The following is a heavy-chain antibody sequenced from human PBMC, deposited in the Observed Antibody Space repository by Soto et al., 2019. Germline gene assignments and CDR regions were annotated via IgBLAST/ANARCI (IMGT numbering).Heavy chain of an antibody. V-gene: IGHV4-59*08. Sequence: SETLSLTWSVSGVSLSSYYLSWLRPPPGKGLEWIGYIYYSGSTNYNPSLKSRVSISVDTSKNQFSLDLSSVTAADTAVYYCDTMGPPVTGLYYLDYRGQGTLVTVSS. CDR3: DTMGPPVTGLYYLDY. J-gene: IGHJ4*02. D-gene: IGHD4-17*01. CDR1: GVSLSSYY. CDR2: IYYSGST.